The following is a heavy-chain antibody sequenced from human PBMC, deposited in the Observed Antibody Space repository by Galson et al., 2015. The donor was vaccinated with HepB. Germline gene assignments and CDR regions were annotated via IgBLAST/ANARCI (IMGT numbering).Heavy chain of an antibody. CDR1: GFTVSSNY. CDR2: IYSGGST. V-gene: IGHV3-53*01. J-gene: IGHJ3*02. CDR3: ARGAAFDI. Sequence: SLRVSCAASGFTVSSNYMSWVRQAPGKGLEWVSVIYSGGSTYYADSVKGRFTISRDNSKNTLFLQMNSLRAEDTAVYYCARGAAFDIWGQGTMVTVSS.